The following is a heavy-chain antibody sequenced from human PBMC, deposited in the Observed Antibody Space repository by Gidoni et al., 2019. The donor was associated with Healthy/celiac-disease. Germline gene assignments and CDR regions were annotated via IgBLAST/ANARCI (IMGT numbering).Heavy chain of an antibody. CDR3: AKANLEWLLSTKY. J-gene: IGHJ4*02. V-gene: IGHV3-30*18. CDR1: GFTFSSYG. CDR2: ISYDGSNK. D-gene: IGHD3-3*01. Sequence: QVPLVESGGGVVQPGRSLRLSCAASGFTFSSYGMHWVRQAPGKGLEWVAVISYDGSNKYYADSVKGRFTISRDNSKNTLYLQMNSLRAEDTAVYYCAKANLEWLLSTKYWGQGTLVTVSS.